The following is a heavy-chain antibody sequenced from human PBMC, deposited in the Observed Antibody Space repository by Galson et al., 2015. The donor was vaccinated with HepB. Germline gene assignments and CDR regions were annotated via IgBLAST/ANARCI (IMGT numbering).Heavy chain of an antibody. CDR2: LNPSGGNT. V-gene: IGHV1-46*04. J-gene: IGHJ4*02. Sequence: SVKVSCKASGYTFTNYYMHWVRQAPGQGPEWMGILNPSGGNTRFAQKLRGRVTMSRDTSTSTVYMEMSSLRSEDTAVYYCARDAFRGYDSGILEYWGQGTLVTVSS. CDR1: GYTFTNYY. CDR3: ARDAFRGYDSGILEY. D-gene: IGHD5-12*01.